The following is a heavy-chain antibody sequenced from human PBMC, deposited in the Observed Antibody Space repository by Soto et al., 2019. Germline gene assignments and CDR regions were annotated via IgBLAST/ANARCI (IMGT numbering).Heavy chain of an antibody. CDR3: ARDSSSSRYYYYGMDV. V-gene: IGHV4-31*03. Sequence: LSLTCTVSGGSISSGGYYWSWIRQHPGKGLEWIGYIYYSGSTYYNPSLKSRVTISVDTSKNQFSLKLSSVTAADTAVYYCARDSSSSRYYYYGMDVWGQGTTVTVSS. J-gene: IGHJ6*02. CDR1: GGSISSGGYY. CDR2: IYYSGST. D-gene: IGHD6-6*01.